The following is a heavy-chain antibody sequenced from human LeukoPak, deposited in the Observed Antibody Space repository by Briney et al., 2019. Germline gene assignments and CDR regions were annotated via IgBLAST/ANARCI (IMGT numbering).Heavy chain of an antibody. CDR2: IYYSGST. CDR3: ARDSGDY. CDR1: GGSISSSSYY. V-gene: IGHV4-39*07. J-gene: IGHJ4*02. D-gene: IGHD3-10*01. Sequence: PSETLSLTCTVSGGSISSSSYYWGWIRQPPGKGLEWIGSIYYSGSTYYNPSLKSRVTISVDTSKNQFSLKLSSVTAADTAVYYRARDSGDYWGQGTLVTVSS.